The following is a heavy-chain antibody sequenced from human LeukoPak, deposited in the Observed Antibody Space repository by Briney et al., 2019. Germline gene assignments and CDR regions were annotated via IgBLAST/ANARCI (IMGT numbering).Heavy chain of an antibody. CDR3: ARYSDDSYGALAEYFQH. J-gene: IGHJ1*01. CDR1: GYTFTSYG. CDR2: ISAYNGNT. V-gene: IGHV1-18*01. Sequence: ASVKVSCTASGYTFTSYGISWVRQAPGQGLEWMGWISAYNGNTNYAQKLQGRVTMTTDTSTSTAYMELRSLRSDDTAVYYCARYSDDSYGALAEYFQHWGQGTLVTVSS. D-gene: IGHD5-18*01.